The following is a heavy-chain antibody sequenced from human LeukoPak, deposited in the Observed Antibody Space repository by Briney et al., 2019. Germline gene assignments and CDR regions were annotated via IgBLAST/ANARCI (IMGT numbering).Heavy chain of an antibody. Sequence: ASVKVSCKASGYTFTSYAMHWVRQAPGQRLEWMGWINAGSGNTKYSQKFQGRVTITRDTSASTAYMELSSLRSEDTAVYYCARGFSYSNFDYWGQGTLVTVSS. CDR3: ARGFSYSNFDY. CDR2: INAGSGNT. J-gene: IGHJ4*02. V-gene: IGHV1-3*01. D-gene: IGHD2-21*01. CDR1: GYTFTSYA.